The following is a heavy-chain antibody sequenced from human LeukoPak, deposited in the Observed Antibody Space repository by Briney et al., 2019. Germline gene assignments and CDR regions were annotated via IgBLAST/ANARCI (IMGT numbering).Heavy chain of an antibody. J-gene: IGHJ4*02. CDR3: ARGHWYSSSWYFDY. Sequence: ASVKVSCKASGYTFTSPVIHWVRQAPGQGLEWMGWVNAGNGNTKYSQKFQDRVTITRDTSASTAYMELSSLRSEDTAVYYCARGHWYSSSWYFDYWGQGALVTVSS. CDR2: VNAGNGNT. CDR1: GYTFTSPV. D-gene: IGHD6-13*01. V-gene: IGHV1-3*01.